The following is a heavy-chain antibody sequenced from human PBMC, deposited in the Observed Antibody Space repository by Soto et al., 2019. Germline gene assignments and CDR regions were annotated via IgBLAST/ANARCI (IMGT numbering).Heavy chain of an antibody. CDR2: IYYTGSA. D-gene: IGHD3-10*01. V-gene: IGHV4-59*08. Sequence: PSETLSLTCTVSGVSISGYYWSWFRQSPGKGLEWIGYIYYTGSASYGPSLRSRVTMSVDTSKNQFSLELNSVTAADTAVYYCARHYNSGTYPLDHWGHGTLVTVSS. CDR1: GVSISGYY. CDR3: ARHYNSGTYPLDH. J-gene: IGHJ1*01.